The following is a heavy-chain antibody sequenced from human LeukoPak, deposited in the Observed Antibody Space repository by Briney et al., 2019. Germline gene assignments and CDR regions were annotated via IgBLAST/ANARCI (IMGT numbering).Heavy chain of an antibody. CDR2: IYYSGGA. D-gene: IGHD2-15*01. V-gene: IGHV4-59*01. CDR3: ARMEVGYCSGGSCPYYFDY. Sequence: SETLSLTCTVSGGSISSYYWSWIRQPPGKGLEWVGYIYYSGGARYSPSLQSRITISVDTSKNQFSLRLSSVTAADTAVYYCARMEVGYCSGGSCPYYFDYWGQGTPVTVSS. CDR1: GGSISSYY. J-gene: IGHJ4*02.